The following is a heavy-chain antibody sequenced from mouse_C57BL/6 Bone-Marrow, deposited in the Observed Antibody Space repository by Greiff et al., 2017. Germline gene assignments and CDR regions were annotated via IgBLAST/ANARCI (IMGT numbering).Heavy chain of an antibody. J-gene: IGHJ3*01. Sequence: QVQLQQSGPELVKPGASVKISCKASGYAFSSSWMNWVKQRPGKGLEWIGRIYPGDGDTNYNGKFKGKATLTADKSSSTAYMQLSSLTSEYSAVYVCASSLCGLAYWGQGTLVTVSA. D-gene: IGHD6-5*01. CDR2: IYPGDGDT. V-gene: IGHV1-82*01. CDR1: GYAFSSSW. CDR3: ASSLCGLAY.